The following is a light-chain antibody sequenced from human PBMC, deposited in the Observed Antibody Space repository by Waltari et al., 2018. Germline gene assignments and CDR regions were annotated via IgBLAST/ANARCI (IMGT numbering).Light chain of an antibody. Sequence: QSVLTQPPSASGTPGQSVTISCSGSISNIGTHYVYWYQQLPGTAPKLLIYLTHQRPPGVPARFSASKSGTSASLAISGLRFEDEADYYCATRDEGPTVVFGGGTKLTVL. V-gene: IGLV1-47*01. J-gene: IGLJ2*01. CDR1: ISNIGTHY. CDR3: ATRDEGPTVV. CDR2: LTH.